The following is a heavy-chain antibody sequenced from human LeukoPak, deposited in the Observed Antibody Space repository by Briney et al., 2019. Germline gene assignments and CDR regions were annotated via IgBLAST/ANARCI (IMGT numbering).Heavy chain of an antibody. CDR3: AWYCGRYNYYYYYMDV. D-gene: IGHD1-26*01. CDR1: GYTSTSSK. V-gene: IGHV1-8*01. CDR2: MNPNSGNT. J-gene: IGHJ6*03. Sequence: ASVKISCKTSGYTSTSSKINCVRDATGQGLEWRGWMNPNSGNTGYAQKFQGRVTMTRNTSISTAYMELSSLRSGVTAEYYCAWYCGRYNYYYYYMDVGCKGTTVTVSS.